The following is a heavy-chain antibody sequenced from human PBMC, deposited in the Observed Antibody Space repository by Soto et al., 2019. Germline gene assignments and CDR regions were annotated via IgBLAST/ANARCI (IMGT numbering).Heavy chain of an antibody. Sequence: PGGSLRLSCAASGFTFSSYSMNWVRQAPGKGLEWVSYISSSSSTIYYADSVKGRFTISRDNAKNSLYLQMNSLRDEDTAVYYCARARMARGVRYGMDVWGQGTTVTVSS. CDR2: ISSSSSTI. V-gene: IGHV3-48*02. CDR1: GFTFSSYS. J-gene: IGHJ6*02. CDR3: ARARMARGVRYGMDV. D-gene: IGHD3-10*01.